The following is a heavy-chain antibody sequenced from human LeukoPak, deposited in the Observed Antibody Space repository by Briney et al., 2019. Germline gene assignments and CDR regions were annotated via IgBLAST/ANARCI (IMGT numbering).Heavy chain of an antibody. CDR1: GFTFSNDW. CDR2: IRQDGGEQ. CDR3: ATYSRSNGREFHY. D-gene: IGHD6-13*01. Sequence: GGSLRLSCEASGFTFSNDWMGWVRQAPGKGLEWVANIRQDGGEQYYMDSVKGRFTISRDNGKNSAYLQMNSLRVEDTAVYYCATYSRSNGREFHYWGQGTLVSVSP. J-gene: IGHJ1*01. V-gene: IGHV3-7*01.